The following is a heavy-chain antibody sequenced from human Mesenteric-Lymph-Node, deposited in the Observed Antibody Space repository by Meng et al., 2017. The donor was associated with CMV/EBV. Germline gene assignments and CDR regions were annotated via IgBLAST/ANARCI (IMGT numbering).Heavy chain of an antibody. Sequence: GESLKISCAASGFTFRGYGMHWVRQAPGKGLEWVTFITYDGVIQYYPDSMRGRFTVSRDNSKNSLYLQMNSLRAEDTAVYYCAREGVIPNWFDPWGQGTLVTVSS. D-gene: IGHD3-16*02. CDR2: ITYDGVIQ. V-gene: IGHV3-33*05. CDR1: GFTFRGYG. CDR3: AREGVIPNWFDP. J-gene: IGHJ5*02.